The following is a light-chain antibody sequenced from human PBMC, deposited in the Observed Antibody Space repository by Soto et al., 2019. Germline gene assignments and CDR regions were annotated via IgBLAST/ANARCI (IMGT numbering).Light chain of an antibody. CDR2: GSS. CDR3: QSYDNNLSGGV. J-gene: IGLJ3*02. V-gene: IGLV1-40*01. CDR1: SSNIGAGYD. Sequence: QSVLTQPPSVSGVPGQRVTISCTGSSSNIGAGYDVHWYQQLPGRAPRLLIYGSSSRPSGVPDRISGSKSGTSASLAITGLQAEDEADYYCQSYDNNLSGGVFGGGTKLTVL.